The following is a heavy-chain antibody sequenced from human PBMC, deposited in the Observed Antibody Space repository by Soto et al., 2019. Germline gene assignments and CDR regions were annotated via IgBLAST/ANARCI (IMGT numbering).Heavy chain of an antibody. D-gene: IGHD5-12*01. CDR2: IYYSGST. CDR1: GGSISSSSYY. Sequence: SETLSLTCTVSGGSISSSSYYWGWIRQPPGKGLEWIGSIYYSGSTYYNPSLKSRVTISVDTSKNQFSLKLSSVTAADTAVYYCASADSGYDSDPFDYWGQGTLVTVSS. CDR3: ASADSGYDSDPFDY. J-gene: IGHJ4*02. V-gene: IGHV4-39*01.